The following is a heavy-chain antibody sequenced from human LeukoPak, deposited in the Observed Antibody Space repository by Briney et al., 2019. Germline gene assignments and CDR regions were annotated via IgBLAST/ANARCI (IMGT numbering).Heavy chain of an antibody. J-gene: IGHJ4*02. CDR2: IYTTGST. V-gene: IGHV4-4*07. CDR1: GGSISSYY. D-gene: IGHD5-18*01. Sequence: PSETLSLTCTVSGGSISSYYWSWVRQPAGKGLEWIGRIYTTGSTNYNPSLKSRVTMSVDTSKNQFSLNLNPVTAADTALYYCARGTTDGYSYGRFDYWGQGTLVTVSS. CDR3: ARGTTDGYSYGRFDY.